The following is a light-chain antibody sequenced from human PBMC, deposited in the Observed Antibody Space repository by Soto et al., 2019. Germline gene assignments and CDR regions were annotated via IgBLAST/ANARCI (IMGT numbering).Light chain of an antibody. CDR1: SSNIGNNF. CDR2: ANT. J-gene: IGLJ1*01. V-gene: IGLV1-40*01. CDR3: QSYDSSLSGYV. Sequence: QSVLTQPPSASGTPGQRITISCSGSSSNIGNNFGYWYQQLPGTAPKLLIYANTNRPSGVPDRFSGSKSGTSASLAITGLQAEDEADYYCQSYDSSLSGYVFGTGTKVTVL.